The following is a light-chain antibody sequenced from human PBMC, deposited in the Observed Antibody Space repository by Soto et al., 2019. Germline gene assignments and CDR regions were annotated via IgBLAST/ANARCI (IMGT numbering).Light chain of an antibody. J-gene: IGKJ1*01. CDR3: QQYYSTPWT. CDR2: WAS. Sequence: DIVMTQSPDSLAVSLGERATINCKSSQGVLSSSNNKNYLTWYQQKLGQPPKLLIYWASTRESGVPDRFSGSGSGADFTLTISSLQAEDVAVYYCQQYYSTPWTFGQGTKVEIK. V-gene: IGKV4-1*01. CDR1: QGVLSSSNNKNY.